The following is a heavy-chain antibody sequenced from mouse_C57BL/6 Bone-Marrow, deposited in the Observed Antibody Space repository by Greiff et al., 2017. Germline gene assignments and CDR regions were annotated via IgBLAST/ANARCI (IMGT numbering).Heavy chain of an antibody. D-gene: IGHD2-4*01. CDR1: GYSFTSYY. Sequence: QVQLQQSGPELVKPGASVKISCKASGYSFTSYYIHWVKQRPGQGLEWIGWIYPGSGNTKYNEKFKGKATLTADTSSSTAYMQLSSLTSEDSAVYCGARSYYDYAFAYWGQGTLVTVSA. CDR2: IYPGSGNT. V-gene: IGHV1-66*01. J-gene: IGHJ3*01. CDR3: ARSYYDYAFAY.